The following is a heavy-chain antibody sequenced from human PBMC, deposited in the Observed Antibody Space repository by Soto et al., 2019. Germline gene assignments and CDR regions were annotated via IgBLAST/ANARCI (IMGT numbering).Heavy chain of an antibody. J-gene: IGHJ5*02. CDR1: GFIFKDFA. CDR2: ITTSDDIT. Sequence: EVQLFESGGGLVEPGESLRLSRPASGFIFKDFAMSWVRQAPGKGLEWVSTITTSDDITYSADSVRGRFTISRDNSANTLVLQMSSLRGDDTATYYCTKGDSSGYFDPSSGYSTPDHWGQGTLVTVSS. CDR3: TKGDSSGYFDPSSGYSTPDH. D-gene: IGHD3-3*01. V-gene: IGHV3-23*01.